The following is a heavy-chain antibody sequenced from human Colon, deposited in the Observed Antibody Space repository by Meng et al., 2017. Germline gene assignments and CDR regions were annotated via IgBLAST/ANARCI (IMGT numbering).Heavy chain of an antibody. D-gene: IGHD3-16*01. V-gene: IGHV3-33*01. CDR2: IWYDGSNK. J-gene: IGHJ4*02. CDR3: VRDLVAFGGVLYYFAY. CDR1: GFTFSSYC. Sequence: GESLKISCAASGFTFSSYCMHWVRQAPGKGLEWVAVIWYDGSNKYYADSVKGRFTISRDNSKNTLYLQMNSLRAEDTAVYYCVRDLVAFGGVLYYFAYWGQGTLVTVSS.